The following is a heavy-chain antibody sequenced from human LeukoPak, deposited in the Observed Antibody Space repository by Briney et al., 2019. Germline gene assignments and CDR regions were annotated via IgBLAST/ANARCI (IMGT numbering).Heavy chain of an antibody. CDR2: ISAYNGNT. CDR3: ARDTYYYDSSGYRRAFDI. J-gene: IGHJ3*02. CDR1: RYIFTSYG. D-gene: IGHD3-22*01. V-gene: IGHV1-18*01. Sequence: ASVKVSCKASRYIFTSYGISWVRQAAGQGLEWRGWISAYNGNTNYAQKLQGRVTMTTDTSTSTAYMELSSLRSEDTAVYYCARDTYYYDSSGYRRAFDIWGQGTMVTVSS.